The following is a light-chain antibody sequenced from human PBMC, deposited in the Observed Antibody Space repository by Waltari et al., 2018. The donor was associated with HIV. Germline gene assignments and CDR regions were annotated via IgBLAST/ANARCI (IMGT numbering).Light chain of an antibody. CDR1: SSDMRLYKY. V-gene: IGLV2-14*01. Sequence: QSAPTQPASVSGSPGQSITISCTATSSDMRLYKYVSWYLQSPGKAPKLMIYEVSNRPSGVSNRFSGSKSGNTASLTISGLQAEDEADYYCSSYISTTTLFGTGTKVTVL. J-gene: IGLJ1*01. CDR3: SSYISTTTL. CDR2: EVS.